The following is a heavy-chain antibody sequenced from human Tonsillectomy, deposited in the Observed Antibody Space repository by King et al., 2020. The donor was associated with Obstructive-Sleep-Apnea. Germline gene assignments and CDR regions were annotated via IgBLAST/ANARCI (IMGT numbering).Heavy chain of an antibody. CDR1: GFSFSTYW. D-gene: IGHD1-26*01. CDR2: IDPYDSDT. CDR3: ARSKEQGGRREDF. V-gene: IGHV5-10-1*01. J-gene: IGHJ4*02. Sequence: LQLVQSGAEVKEPGESLRISCQASGFSFSTYWITWVRQMPGKGLEWMGRIDPYDSDTVYSPSFQGHVTISMEKSNNTAHLQWNSLKASDTAMYYCARSKEQGGRREDFWGQGTLVTVSS.